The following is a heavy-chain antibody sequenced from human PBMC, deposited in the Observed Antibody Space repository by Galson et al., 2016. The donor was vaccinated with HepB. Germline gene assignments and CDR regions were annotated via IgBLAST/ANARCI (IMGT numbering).Heavy chain of an antibody. D-gene: IGHD3-9*01. J-gene: IGHJ2*01. CDR2: INHSGST. CDR3: ARGVDFDWLSPGYWYFDL. V-gene: IGHV4-34*01. CDR1: GGPFSGYY. Sequence: SETLSLTCAVYGGPFSGYYWSWIRQPPGKGLEWIGEINHSGSTKNNPSLKSRVTISVDTSKNQFSLRLTSVTAADTAVYYCARGVDFDWLSPGYWYFDLWGRGALVSVSS.